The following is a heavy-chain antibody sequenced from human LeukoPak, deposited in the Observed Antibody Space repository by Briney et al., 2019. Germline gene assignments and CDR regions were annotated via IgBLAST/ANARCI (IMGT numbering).Heavy chain of an antibody. CDR1: GFTFSSYA. CDR2: ISYDGSNK. Sequence: GGSLRLSCAASGFTFSSYAMHWVRQAPGKGLEWVAVISYDGSNKYYADSVKGRFTISRDNSKNTLYLQMNSLRVEDTAVYYCTRVEGIIDYWGQGTLVTVSS. V-gene: IGHV3-30-3*01. CDR3: TRVEGIIDY. D-gene: IGHD3-16*02. J-gene: IGHJ4*02.